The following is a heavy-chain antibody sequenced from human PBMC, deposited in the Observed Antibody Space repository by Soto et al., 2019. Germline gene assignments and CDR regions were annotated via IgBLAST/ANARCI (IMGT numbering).Heavy chain of an antibody. J-gene: IGHJ6*03. D-gene: IGHD2-15*01. CDR3: ARDDCSGGSCYSPNYYYYYMDV. Sequence: ASVKVSCKASGYTFPSYGISWVRQAPGQGLEWMGWISAYNGNTNYAQKLQGRVTMTTDTSASTAYMELSSLRSEDTAVYYCARDDCSGGSCYSPNYYYYYMDVWGKGTTVTVSS. V-gene: IGHV1-18*01. CDR1: GYTFPSYG. CDR2: ISAYNGNT.